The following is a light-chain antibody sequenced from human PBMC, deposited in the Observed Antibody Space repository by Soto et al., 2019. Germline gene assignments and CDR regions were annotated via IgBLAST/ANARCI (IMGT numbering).Light chain of an antibody. CDR3: QQSSSTPRT. Sequence: DIQMAQSPSSLSASVGDRVTITCRASQNINIYLHWYQQKPGKAPKVLIYAASSLQSGVPSRFSGSGSGTDFTLTISSLQPEDFATYYCQQSSSTPRTFGQGTKLEIK. J-gene: IGKJ2*01. V-gene: IGKV1-39*01. CDR2: AAS. CDR1: QNINIY.